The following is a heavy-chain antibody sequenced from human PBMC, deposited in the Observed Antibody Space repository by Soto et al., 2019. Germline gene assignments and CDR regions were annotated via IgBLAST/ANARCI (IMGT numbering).Heavy chain of an antibody. D-gene: IGHD2-15*01. CDR3: ARGRRVGFDY. J-gene: IGHJ4*02. Sequence: QVQLVQSGAEVKEPGSSVKVSCKASGGTFSTYIITWVRQAPGQRLEWMGDFIPILGTRNYAQNFQGRVTITADESTTTAYMDLSSLRSDDTAVYYCARGRRVGFDYWGQGTLVTVSS. CDR1: GGTFSTYI. V-gene: IGHV1-69*12. CDR2: FIPILGTR.